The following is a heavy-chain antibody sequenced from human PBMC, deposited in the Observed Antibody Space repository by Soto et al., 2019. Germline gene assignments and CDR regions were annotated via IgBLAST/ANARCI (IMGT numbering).Heavy chain of an antibody. CDR1: GYTFTAYY. CDR2: INPDTGDT. D-gene: IGHD1-1*01. J-gene: IGHJ5*02. CDR3: ARGPYKNWFAP. V-gene: IGHV1-2*02. Sequence: ASLKVSCKTSGYTFTAYYIHWVRQAPGQGLEWMGWINPDTGDTRSIRKFQGRVTMTRDTSITTVYMVLSRLTTDDTAVYYCARGPYKNWFAPWGQGTLVTVS.